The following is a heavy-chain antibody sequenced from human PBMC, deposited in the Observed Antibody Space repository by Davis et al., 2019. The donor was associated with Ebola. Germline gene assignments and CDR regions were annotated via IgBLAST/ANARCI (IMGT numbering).Heavy chain of an antibody. Sequence: SLKISCAASGFTFDDYAMHWVRQAPGKGLEWVSGISWNSGSIGYADSVKGRFTISRDNAKNSLYLQMNSLRDEDTAVYYCARVRSYYGDSDYWGQGTLVTVSS. V-gene: IGHV3-9*01. CDR3: ARVRSYYGDSDY. CDR2: ISWNSGSI. CDR1: GFTFDDYA. J-gene: IGHJ4*02. D-gene: IGHD4-17*01.